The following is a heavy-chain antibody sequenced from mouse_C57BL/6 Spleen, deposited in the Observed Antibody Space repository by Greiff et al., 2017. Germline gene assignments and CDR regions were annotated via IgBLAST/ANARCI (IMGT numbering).Heavy chain of an antibody. CDR3: ARGDDGYYAWFAY. CDR2: INPNNGGT. Sequence: VQLQQSGPELVKPGASVKIPCKASGYTFTDYNMDWVKQSHGKSLEWIGDINPNNGGTIYNQKFKGKATLTVDKSSSTAYMELRSLTSEDTAVYYCARGDDGYYAWFAYWGQGTLVTVSA. CDR1: GYTFTDYN. D-gene: IGHD2-3*01. J-gene: IGHJ3*01. V-gene: IGHV1-18*01.